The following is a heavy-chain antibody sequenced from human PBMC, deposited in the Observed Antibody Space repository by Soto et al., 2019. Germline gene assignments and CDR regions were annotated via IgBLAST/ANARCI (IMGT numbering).Heavy chain of an antibody. CDR2: IKTKTDGGTT. Sequence: GGSLRLSCAASGFTFTNAYMNWVRQAPGKGLEWVGRIKTKTDGGTTDYAAPVKGRFTISRDDSKNTVYLQMNSLKTEDTAVYYCITVSSGHPDWSQGTLVTVSS. CDR1: GFTFTNAY. J-gene: IGHJ4*02. CDR3: ITVSSGHPD. V-gene: IGHV3-15*07. D-gene: IGHD3-22*01.